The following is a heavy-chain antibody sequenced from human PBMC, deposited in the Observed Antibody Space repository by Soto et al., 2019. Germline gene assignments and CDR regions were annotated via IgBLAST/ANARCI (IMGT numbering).Heavy chain of an antibody. CDR3: AKDQGTTTVTTLGYYYYYGMDV. CDR2: ISYDGSNK. V-gene: IGHV3-30*18. J-gene: IGHJ6*02. D-gene: IGHD4-17*01. CDR1: GFTFSSYG. Sequence: GGSLRLSCAASGFTFSSYGMHWVRQAPGKGLEWVAVISYDGSNKYYADSVKGRFTISRDNSKNTLYLQMNSLRAEDTAVYYCAKDQGTTTVTTLGYYYYYGMDVWGQGTTVTVSS.